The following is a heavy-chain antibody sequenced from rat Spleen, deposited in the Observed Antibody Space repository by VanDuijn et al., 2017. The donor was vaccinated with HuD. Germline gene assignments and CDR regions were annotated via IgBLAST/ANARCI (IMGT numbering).Heavy chain of an antibody. CDR1: GFTFSKYG. CDR3: TTEDSGYVG. J-gene: IGHJ2*01. Sequence: EVQLVESGGGLVQPGRSLKLSCAASGFTFSKYGMAWIRQAPGKGLEWVASITNTGGSTYYPDSVKGRFTISRDNAKSTLYLQMNSLRSEDTATYYCTTEDSGYVGWGQGVMVTVSS. D-gene: IGHD4-3*01. V-gene: IGHV5-31*01. CDR2: ITNTGGST.